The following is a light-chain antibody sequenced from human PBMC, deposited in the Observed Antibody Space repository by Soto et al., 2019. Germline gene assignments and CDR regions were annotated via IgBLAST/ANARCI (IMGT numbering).Light chain of an antibody. CDR1: QSVGHN. J-gene: IGKJ2*01. CDR3: QQYNHWPPYT. V-gene: IGKV3-15*01. CDR2: GAS. Sequence: VMPRCSAHLSMCIGESGTLSGRGSQSVGHNLAWYQQKPGQAPRLLIYGASTRATGIPARFSGSGSGTEFTLTISSLQSEDFAVYYCQQYNHWPPYTFGQGTKVDIK.